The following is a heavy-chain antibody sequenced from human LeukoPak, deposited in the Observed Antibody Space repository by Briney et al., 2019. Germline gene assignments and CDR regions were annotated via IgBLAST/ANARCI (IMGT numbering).Heavy chain of an antibody. CDR1: GFTSSSYW. CDR2: IKKDGSEK. D-gene: IGHD6-13*01. J-gene: IGHJ4*02. V-gene: IGHV3-7*03. Sequence: GGSLRLSCAASGFTSSSYWMSWVRQASGKGLEWVANIKKDGSEKYYVDSVKGRFTISRDNAKNSLYLQMNSLRAEDTAVYFCARGLYSSTTYYFDYWGQGTLVTVSS. CDR3: ARGLYSSTTYYFDY.